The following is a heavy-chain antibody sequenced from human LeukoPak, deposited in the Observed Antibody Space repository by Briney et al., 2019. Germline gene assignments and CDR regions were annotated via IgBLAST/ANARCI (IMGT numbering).Heavy chain of an antibody. D-gene: IGHD3-22*01. Sequence: GGSLRLSCAASGFTFSSYWMSWVRQAPGKGPEWVANIKQDGSEKYYVDSVKGRFTISRDNAKNSLYLQMNSLRAEDTAVYYCARDAPDSSGYYFDYWGQGTLVTVSS. V-gene: IGHV3-7*01. CDR1: GFTFSSYW. J-gene: IGHJ4*02. CDR3: ARDAPDSSGYYFDY. CDR2: IKQDGSEK.